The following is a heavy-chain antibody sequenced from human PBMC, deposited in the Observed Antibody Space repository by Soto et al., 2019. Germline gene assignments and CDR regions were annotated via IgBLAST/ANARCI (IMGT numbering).Heavy chain of an antibody. J-gene: IGHJ6*02. Sequence: ASVKVSCKASGGTFSSYAISWVRQAPGQGLEWMGGIIPIFGTANYAQKFQGRVTITADKSTSTAYMELSSLRSEDTAVYYCARGYDFWSGYRYYYYGMDVWGQGTTVTVSS. CDR3: ARGYDFWSGYRYYYYGMDV. CDR1: GGTFSSYA. D-gene: IGHD3-3*01. V-gene: IGHV1-69*06. CDR2: IIPIFGTA.